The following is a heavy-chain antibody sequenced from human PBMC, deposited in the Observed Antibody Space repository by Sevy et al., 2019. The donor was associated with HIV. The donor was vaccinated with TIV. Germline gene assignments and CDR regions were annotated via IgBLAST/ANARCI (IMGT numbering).Heavy chain of an antibody. Sequence: ASVKVSCRASGYTFTSYGISWVRQAPGKGLEWLGWISGYDGKTNDAQKVQGRVTMNTDTLTTTAYMELRGLRIDDTAVYYCARDRRVYDSSFGRADFWAQGTLVTVSS. J-gene: IGHJ4*02. CDR3: ARDRRVYDSSFGRADF. V-gene: IGHV1-18*01. CDR1: GYTFTSYG. CDR2: ISGYDGKT. D-gene: IGHD3-22*01.